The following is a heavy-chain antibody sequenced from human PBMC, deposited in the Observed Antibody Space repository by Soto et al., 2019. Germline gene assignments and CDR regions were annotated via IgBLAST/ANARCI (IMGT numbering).Heavy chain of an antibody. CDR3: ANAECSGGTCYLYCLDY. CDR1: GFTFSNYA. CDR2: ISGRGGNT. V-gene: IGHV3-23*01. D-gene: IGHD2-15*01. Sequence: GGSLRLSCAASGFTFSNYAMSWVRQAPGKGLEWVSTISGRGGNTYYADSVKGRFTISRANYRNTLYLQMDSLRVEESAVYSCANAECSGGTCYLYCLDYWGQGALVTVSS. J-gene: IGHJ4*01.